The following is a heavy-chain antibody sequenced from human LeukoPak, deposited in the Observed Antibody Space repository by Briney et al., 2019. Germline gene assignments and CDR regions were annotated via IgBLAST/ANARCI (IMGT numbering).Heavy chain of an antibody. CDR2: IYTSGST. J-gene: IGHJ4*02. V-gene: IGHV4-61*02. D-gene: IGHD5-18*01. CDR3: ARARLRTYSYGRSFDY. Sequence: PSQTLSLTCTVSGNSISSGDNYWSWIRQPAGKGLEWIGRIYTSGSTNYNPSLKSRVTISVDTSKNQFSLKLSSVTAADTAVYYCARARLRTYSYGRSFDYWGQGTLVTVSS. CDR1: GNSISSGDNY.